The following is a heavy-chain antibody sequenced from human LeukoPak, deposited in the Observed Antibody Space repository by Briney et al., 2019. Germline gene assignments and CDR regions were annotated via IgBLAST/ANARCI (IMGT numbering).Heavy chain of an antibody. CDR2: IYYSGST. J-gene: IGHJ4*02. CDR3: ARKGAAGPSFDY. V-gene: IGHV4-59*08. Sequence: SETLSLTCTVSGGSISTYYWSWIRQPPGQGLEWIGYIYYSGSTYYNPSLKIRVPISVATSKNQFSLKLNSVTAADTAVYFCARKGAAGPSFDYWGQGTLVTVSS. CDR1: GGSISTYY. D-gene: IGHD6-13*01.